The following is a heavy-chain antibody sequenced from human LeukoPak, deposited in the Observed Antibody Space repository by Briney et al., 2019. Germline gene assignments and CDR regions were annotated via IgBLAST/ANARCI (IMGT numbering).Heavy chain of an antibody. CDR1: GFTVSSNY. J-gene: IGHJ4*02. CDR3: ARVDIVATTPVDY. D-gene: IGHD5-12*01. CDR2: IYSGGST. Sequence: PGGSLRLSCAASGFTVSSNYMSWVRQAPGKGLEWVSVIYSGGSTYYADSVEGRFTISRDNSKNTLYLQVNSLRAEDTAVYYCARVDIVATTPVDYWGQGTLVTVSS. V-gene: IGHV3-53*01.